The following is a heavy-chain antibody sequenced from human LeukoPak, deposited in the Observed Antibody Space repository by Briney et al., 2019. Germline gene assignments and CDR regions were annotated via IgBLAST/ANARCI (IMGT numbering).Heavy chain of an antibody. Sequence: SQTLSLTCTVSGDSITTGSYYWSWVRQPAGKGLEWIGRVYINGVTHYDPSLKSRVTISLDTSKNQFSLRLISVTAADTAVYYCARDAGVYDSHTVDVWGQGTTVTVSS. CDR2: VYINGVT. CDR1: GDSITTGSYY. V-gene: IGHV4-61*02. D-gene: IGHD5/OR15-5a*01. J-gene: IGHJ6*02. CDR3: ARDAGVYDSHTVDV.